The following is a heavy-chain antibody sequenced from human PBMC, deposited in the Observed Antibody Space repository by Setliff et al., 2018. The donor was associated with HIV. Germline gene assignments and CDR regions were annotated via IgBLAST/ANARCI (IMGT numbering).Heavy chain of an antibody. V-gene: IGHV5-51*01. D-gene: IGHD1-26*01. CDR3: ATLVGTNGVVWFDP. CDR1: GFTFTDYW. J-gene: IGHJ5*01. CDR2: IYPDVSDT. Sequence: GESLKISCKGSGFTFTDYWIGWVRQMPEKGLEWMGIIYPDVSDTRYSPSFQGQVTLSADKSINTTYLQWSSLKASDTAMYYCATLVGTNGVVWFDPWGQGTLVTVSS.